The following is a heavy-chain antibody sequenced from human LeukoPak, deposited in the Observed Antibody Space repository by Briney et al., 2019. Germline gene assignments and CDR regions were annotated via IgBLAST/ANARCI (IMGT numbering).Heavy chain of an antibody. J-gene: IGHJ4*02. CDR1: GFTFSAYW. V-gene: IGHV3-7*01. CDR2: IKQDGSEK. D-gene: IGHD5-18*01. Sequence: GGSLRPSCAASGFTFSAYWMSWVRQAPGKGLEWVANIKQDGSEKYYVDSVKGRFTISRDNAKNSLYLQMNSLRAEDTAVYYCARQRGGYGYSYWGQGTLVTVSS. CDR3: ARQRGGYGYSY.